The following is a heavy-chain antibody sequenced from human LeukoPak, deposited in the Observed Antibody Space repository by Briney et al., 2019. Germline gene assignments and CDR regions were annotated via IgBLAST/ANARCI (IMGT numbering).Heavy chain of an antibody. CDR1: DGSFSSSSFH. CDR3: ARLRDGIPADY. J-gene: IGHJ4*02. D-gene: IGHD5-24*01. Sequence: PSETLSLTCTVSDGSFSSSSFHWGWIRQPPGKGLEWIGSIYYSGSTYYSPSLKSRVTISVDTSKNQFSLKLSSVTAADTAMYYCARLRDGIPADYWGQGTLVNGSS. CDR2: IYYSGST. V-gene: IGHV4-39*01.